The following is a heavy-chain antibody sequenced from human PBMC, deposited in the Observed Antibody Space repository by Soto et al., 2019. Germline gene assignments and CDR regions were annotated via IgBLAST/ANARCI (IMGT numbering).Heavy chain of an antibody. CDR1: GFTFSDHY. V-gene: IGHV3-72*01. J-gene: IGHJ4*02. CDR2: IRNKAKSYTS. CDR3: TRVTKAGTTFFDS. Sequence: EVQLVESGGGLVQPGGSLRLSCAASGFTFSDHYMDWVRQAPGKGLEWVGRIRNKAKSYTSAYAASVKGRLTFSRDYSKNSVYLQMNNLKIDDTAIYYCTRVTKAGTTFFDSWGQGILVTVSS. D-gene: IGHD6-19*01.